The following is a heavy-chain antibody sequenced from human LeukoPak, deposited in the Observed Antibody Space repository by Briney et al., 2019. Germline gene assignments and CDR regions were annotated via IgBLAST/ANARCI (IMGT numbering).Heavy chain of an antibody. CDR3: ARDLYSSSWYSGGRGLNWFDP. CDR1: GYTFTSYA. CDR2: INTNTGNP. D-gene: IGHD6-13*01. Sequence: ASVKVSCKASGYTFTSYAMNWVRQAPGQGLEWMGWINTNTGNPTYAQGFTGRFVFSLDTSVSTAYLQISSLKAEDTAVYYCARDLYSSSWYSGGRGLNWFDPWGQGTLVTVSS. J-gene: IGHJ5*02. V-gene: IGHV7-4-1*02.